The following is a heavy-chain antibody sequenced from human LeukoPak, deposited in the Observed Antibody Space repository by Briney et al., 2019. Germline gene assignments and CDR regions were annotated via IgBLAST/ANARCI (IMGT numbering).Heavy chain of an antibody. J-gene: IGHJ4*02. CDR2: INPNSGGT. Sequence: ASVKVSCKXSGYTFTGYYMHWVRQAPGQGLEWMGRINPNSGGTNYAQKFQGRVTMTRDTSISTAYMELSRLRSEDTAVYYCARGSLRYFDWFIDYWGQGTLVTVSS. D-gene: IGHD3-9*01. CDR1: GYTFTGYY. V-gene: IGHV1-2*06. CDR3: ARGSLRYFDWFIDY.